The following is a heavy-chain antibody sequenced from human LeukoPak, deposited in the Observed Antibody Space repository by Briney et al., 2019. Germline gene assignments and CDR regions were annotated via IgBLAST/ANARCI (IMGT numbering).Heavy chain of an antibody. V-gene: IGHV3-30*03. Sequence: GRSLRLPCAASGFTFSSYGMHWVRQAPGKGLEWVAVISYDGSNKYYADSVKGRFTISRDNAKNSLYLQMNSLRAEDTAVYYCARVEGYSSSWYLDYWGQGTLVTVSS. CDR3: ARVEGYSSSWYLDY. J-gene: IGHJ4*02. D-gene: IGHD6-13*01. CDR2: ISYDGSNK. CDR1: GFTFSSYG.